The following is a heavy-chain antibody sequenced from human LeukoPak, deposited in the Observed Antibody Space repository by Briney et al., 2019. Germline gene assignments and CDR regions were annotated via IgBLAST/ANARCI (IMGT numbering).Heavy chain of an antibody. V-gene: IGHV4-34*01. D-gene: IGHD2-15*01. J-gene: IGHJ4*02. CDR1: GGSFSGYY. CDR2: INHSGST. CDR3: ARVLEGCSGGSCYNYFDY. Sequence: SETLSLTCAVYGGSFSGYYWSWIRQPPGKGLEWIGEINHSGSTNYNPSLKSRVTMSVDTSKNQFSLKLSSVTAADTAVYYCARVLEGCSGGSCYNYFDYWGQGTLVTVSS.